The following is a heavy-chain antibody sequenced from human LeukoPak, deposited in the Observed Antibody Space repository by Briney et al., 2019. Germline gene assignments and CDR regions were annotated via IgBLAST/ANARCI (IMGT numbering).Heavy chain of an antibody. Sequence: GASVKVSCKASGYTFTIYGISWVRQAPGQGLEWMGWISAYNGNTNYAQKLQGRVTMTTDTSTSTAYMELRSLRSDDTAVYYCARDPGHYYDSSGYYYYYYYYMDVWGKGTTVTISS. CDR1: GYTFTIYG. CDR3: ARDPGHYYDSSGYYYYYYYYMDV. D-gene: IGHD3-22*01. CDR2: ISAYNGNT. J-gene: IGHJ6*03. V-gene: IGHV1-18*01.